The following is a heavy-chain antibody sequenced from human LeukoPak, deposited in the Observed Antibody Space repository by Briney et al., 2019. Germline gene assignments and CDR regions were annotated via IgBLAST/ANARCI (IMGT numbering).Heavy chain of an antibody. J-gene: IGHJ4*02. D-gene: IGHD5-18*01. CDR3: ARVGDASGYSYGYFDY. Sequence: ASVKVSFKAFGGTFSSYAISWVRQAPGQGLEWMGGIIPIFGTANYAQKFQGRVTITADESTSTAYMELSSLRSEDTAVYYCARVGDASGYSYGYFDYWGQGTLVTVSS. CDR1: GGTFSSYA. CDR2: IIPIFGTA. V-gene: IGHV1-69*01.